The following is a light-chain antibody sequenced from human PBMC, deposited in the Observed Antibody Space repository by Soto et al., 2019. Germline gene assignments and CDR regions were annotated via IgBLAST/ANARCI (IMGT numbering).Light chain of an antibody. CDR1: ETISSNY. CDR2: DAS. J-gene: IGKJ3*01. CDR3: QQYSSSRLT. V-gene: IGKV3-20*01. Sequence: EIVLTQSPGTLSLSPGERATLSCRASETISSNYLAWCQQKPGQAPRLVMYDASSRATGIPDRFSGSGSGKNFTLTISRLEAEDFALYYCQQYSSSRLTFGPGTKVDIK.